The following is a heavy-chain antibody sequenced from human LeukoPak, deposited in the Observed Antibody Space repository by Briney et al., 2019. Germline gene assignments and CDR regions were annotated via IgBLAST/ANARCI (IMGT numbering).Heavy chain of an antibody. CDR1: GFTFSSYS. D-gene: IGHD2-21*02. CDR2: ISSSSSYI. V-gene: IGHV3-21*01. J-gene: IGHJ3*02. CDR3: ARDGTYCGGDCYSGDALDI. Sequence: GGSLRLSCAASGFTFSSYSMNWVRQAPGKGLEWVSSISSSSSYIYYADSVKGRFTISRDNAKNSLYLQMNSLRAEDTAVYYCARDGTYCGGDCYSGDALDIWGQGTMVTVSS.